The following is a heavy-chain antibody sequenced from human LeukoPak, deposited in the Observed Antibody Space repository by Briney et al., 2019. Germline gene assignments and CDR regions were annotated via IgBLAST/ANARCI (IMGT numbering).Heavy chain of an antibody. J-gene: IGHJ4*02. CDR1: GFTFSSHA. V-gene: IGHV3-64D*09. D-gene: IGHD3-10*01. CDR2: LSHNGGNT. CDR3: VKNDYGSGGYLELDH. Sequence: GGSLRLSCSASGFTFSSHALHWVRQAPGKGLEYVSGLSHNGGNTYYAESVKGRLTISRDNYRNTLYLQTSSLRDADTAVYYCVKNDYGSGGYLELDHWGQGTLVTVSS.